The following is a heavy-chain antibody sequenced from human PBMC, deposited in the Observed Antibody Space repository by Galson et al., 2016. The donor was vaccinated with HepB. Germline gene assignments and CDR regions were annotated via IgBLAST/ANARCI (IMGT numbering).Heavy chain of an antibody. CDR3: TTLRPDYYESSGYLSN. D-gene: IGHD3-22*01. V-gene: IGHV3-15*01. Sequence: WVRQAPGKGLEWVGRIKGKPDGGTTDYAAPVKGRFLISRHDSKNTLYLQMSSLKTEDTAMYYCTTLRPDYYESSGYLSNWGQGTLVTVSS. CDR2: IKGKPDGGTT. J-gene: IGHJ1*01.